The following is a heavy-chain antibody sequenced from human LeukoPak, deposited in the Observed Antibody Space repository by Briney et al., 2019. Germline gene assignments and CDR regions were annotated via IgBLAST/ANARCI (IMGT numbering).Heavy chain of an antibody. J-gene: IGHJ4*02. CDR3: ARIRYYGSGFDY. V-gene: IGHV4-34*01. Sequence: SETLSLTCAVYGGSFSGYYWSWIRQPPGKGLEWIGEINHSESTNYNPSLKSRVTISVDTSKNQFSLKLSSVTAADTAVYYCARIRYYGSGFDYWGQGTLVTVSS. D-gene: IGHD3-10*01. CDR1: GGSFSGYY. CDR2: INHSEST.